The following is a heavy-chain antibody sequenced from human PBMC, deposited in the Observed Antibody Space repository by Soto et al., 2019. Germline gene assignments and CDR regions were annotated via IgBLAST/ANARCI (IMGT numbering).Heavy chain of an antibody. CDR1: GGSISSCGYY. V-gene: IGHV4-31*01. CDR2: IYSSGST. J-gene: IGHJ5*02. D-gene: IGHD2-8*01. Sequence: QVQLQESGPGLVKPSQTLSLTCTVSGGSISSCGYYWIRIRQHPGKGLERIGYIYSSGSTYYNPTHNSQVTISEDTSKNQFCLKLSSVPAADTAVYYCARRVFPWGQGTLVTVSS. CDR3: ARRVFP.